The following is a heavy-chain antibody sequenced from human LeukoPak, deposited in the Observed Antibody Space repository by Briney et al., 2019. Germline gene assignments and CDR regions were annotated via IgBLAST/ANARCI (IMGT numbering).Heavy chain of an antibody. Sequence: GASVKISCKSSGYTFTSYYMHWVRQAPGQGLEWMGIINPSGGSTSYAQKFQGRVTMTRDTSTSTVYMELSSLRYEDPAVYYCAREYYFDSGSYWWPIDYWGQGIMVTASS. CDR2: INPSGGST. CDR3: AREYYFDSGSYWWPIDY. D-gene: IGHD3-10*01. V-gene: IGHV1-46*01. CDR1: GYTFTSYY. J-gene: IGHJ4*02.